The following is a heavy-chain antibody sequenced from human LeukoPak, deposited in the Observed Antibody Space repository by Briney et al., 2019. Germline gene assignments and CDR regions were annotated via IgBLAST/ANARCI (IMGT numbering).Heavy chain of an antibody. V-gene: IGHV4-39*02. J-gene: IGHJ4*02. D-gene: IGHD3-22*01. CDR1: GDSINNNNYY. CDR3: ARDTYYYDSSGYYYPYYFDY. CDR2: IYYNGRA. Sequence: SETLSLTCTVSGDSINNNNYYGGWIRQPPGKGLEWIGNIYYNGRAYYSPSLKSRGTISVDTSNNQFSLKLSSVTAADTAVYYCARDTYYYDSSGYYYPYYFDYWGQGTLVTVSS.